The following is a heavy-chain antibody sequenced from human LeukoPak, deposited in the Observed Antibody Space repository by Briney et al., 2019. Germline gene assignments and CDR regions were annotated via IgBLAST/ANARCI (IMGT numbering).Heavy chain of an antibody. CDR3: AGEKDNWGIDAFDF. D-gene: IGHD3-16*01. V-gene: IGHV3-66*01. J-gene: IGHJ3*01. CDR2: IYSGGST. CDR1: GFTVSSNY. Sequence: GGSLRLSCAASGFTVSSNYMSWVRQAPGKGLEWVSVIYSGGSTYYADSVKGRFTISRDNSKNTLYLQMNSLKAEDTAVYYCAGEKDNWGIDAFDFWGQGTMVTVSS.